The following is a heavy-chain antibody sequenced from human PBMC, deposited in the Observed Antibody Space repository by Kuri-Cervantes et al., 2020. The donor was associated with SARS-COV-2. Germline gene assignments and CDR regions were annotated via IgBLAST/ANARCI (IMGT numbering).Heavy chain of an antibody. CDR1: GFTFGSYA. CDR3: ARAYCSSTSCQLDY. CDR2: ISYDGSNK. V-gene: IGHV3-30-3*01. Sequence: GESLKISCAASGFTFGSYAMHWVRQAPGKGLEWVAVISYDGSNKYYADSVKGRFTISRDNSKNTLYLQMNSLRAEDTAVYYCARAYCSSTSCQLDYWGQGTLVTVSS. D-gene: IGHD2-2*01. J-gene: IGHJ4*02.